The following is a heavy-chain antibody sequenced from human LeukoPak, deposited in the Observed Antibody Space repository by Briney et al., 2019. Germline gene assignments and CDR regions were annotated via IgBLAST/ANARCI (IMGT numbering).Heavy chain of an antibody. CDR2: IRYEGSNK. J-gene: IGHJ4*02. Sequence: GGSLRLSCAASGFTFSSYGMHWVRQAPGKGLEWVAFIRYEGSNKYYADSVKGRFTISRDNSKNTLYLQMNSLRAEDTAVYYCARRTGISRFDYWGQGTLVTVSS. CDR3: ARRTGISRFDY. CDR1: GFTFSSYG. D-gene: IGHD3-10*01. V-gene: IGHV3-30*02.